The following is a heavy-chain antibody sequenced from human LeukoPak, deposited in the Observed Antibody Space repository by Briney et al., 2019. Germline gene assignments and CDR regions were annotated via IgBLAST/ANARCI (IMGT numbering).Heavy chain of an antibody. CDR2: IRYDGIYK. V-gene: IGHV3-30*02. Sequence: GGSLRLSCAASGFTFSSYGMHWVRQAPGKGLEWVAFIRYDGIYKYYADSVKGRFTIFRDKSKTTLFLQMDSLRAEDTAVYYCAKDPEKGLAVARLEHWGQGTLVTVSS. D-gene: IGHD6-19*01. CDR3: AKDPEKGLAVARLEH. J-gene: IGHJ5*02. CDR1: GFTFSSYG.